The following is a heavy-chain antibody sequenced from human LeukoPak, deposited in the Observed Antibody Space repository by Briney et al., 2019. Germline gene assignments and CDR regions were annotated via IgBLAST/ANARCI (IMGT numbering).Heavy chain of an antibody. D-gene: IGHD2-15*01. CDR1: GGSFSGYY. CDR2: IYYSGST. Sequence: PSETLSLTCAVYGGSFSGYYWSWIRQPPGKGLEWIGSIYYSGSTYYNPSLKSRVTISVDTSKNQFSLKLSSVTAADTAVYYCASPYCSGGSCFHYYYYGMDVWGQGTTVTVSS. CDR3: ASPYCSGGSCFHYYYYGMDV. J-gene: IGHJ6*02. V-gene: IGHV4-34*01.